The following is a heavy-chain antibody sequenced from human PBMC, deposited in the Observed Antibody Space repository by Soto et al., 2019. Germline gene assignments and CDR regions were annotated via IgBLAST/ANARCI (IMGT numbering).Heavy chain of an antibody. CDR1: GYTFTSYY. CDR3: ARWRYSNYDLAEYYGMDV. D-gene: IGHD4-4*01. Sequence: QVQLVQSGAEVKKPGASVKVSCKASGYTFTSYYMHWMRQAPGQGLEWMGIINPSGGSTSYAQKCQGRVTMTRDTSTSTVYMELSSLISEDTAVYYCARWRYSNYDLAEYYGMDVWGQGTTVTVSS. CDR2: INPSGGST. V-gene: IGHV1-46*01. J-gene: IGHJ6*02.